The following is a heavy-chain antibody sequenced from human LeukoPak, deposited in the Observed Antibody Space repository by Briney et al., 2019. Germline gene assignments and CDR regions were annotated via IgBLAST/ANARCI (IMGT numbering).Heavy chain of an antibody. CDR2: ISGSGGST. Sequence: EGSLRLSCAASGFTFSSYAMSWVRQAPGKGLEWVSAISGSGGSTYYADSVKGRFTISRDNSKNTLYLQMNSLRAEDTAVYYCAKDPLLRNGVPRTIWGQGTMVTVSS. V-gene: IGHV3-23*01. J-gene: IGHJ3*02. CDR1: GFTFSSYA. CDR3: AKDPLLRNGVPRTI. D-gene: IGHD1-1*01.